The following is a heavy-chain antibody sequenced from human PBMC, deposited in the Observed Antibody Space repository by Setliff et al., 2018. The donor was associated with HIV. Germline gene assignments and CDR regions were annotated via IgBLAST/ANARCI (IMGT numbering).Heavy chain of an antibody. CDR1: GYTFTSYA. V-gene: IGHV1-3*01. D-gene: IGHD1-26*01. CDR2: INAGNGNT. CDR3: AREPPRRRGTVAEDY. Sequence: ASVKVSCKASGYTFTSYAMHWVRQAPGQRLEWMGWINAGNGNTKYSQKFQGRVTITADESTSTAYMEPSSLRSEDTAVYYCAREPPRRRGTVAEDYWGQGTLVTVSS. J-gene: IGHJ4*02.